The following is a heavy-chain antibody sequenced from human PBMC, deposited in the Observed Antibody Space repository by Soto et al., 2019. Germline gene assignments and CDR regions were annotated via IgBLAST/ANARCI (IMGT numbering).Heavy chain of an antibody. Sequence: SETLSLTCTVSGDSVTSGSHYWSWIRQPPGKRLEWIGYIYYTGSTTYNPSLESRVTMSVDTSKNQFSLKLTSVNAADTAVYYCAKSRRTDAEGFTLDYWGRGTRVTGSS. CDR2: IYYTGST. CDR3: AKSRRTDAEGFTLDY. J-gene: IGHJ4*02. CDR1: GDSVTSGSHY. V-gene: IGHV4-61*01.